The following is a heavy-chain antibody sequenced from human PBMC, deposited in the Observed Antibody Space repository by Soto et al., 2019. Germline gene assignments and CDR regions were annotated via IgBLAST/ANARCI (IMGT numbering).Heavy chain of an antibody. Sequence: EVQLVESGGGLVQPGGSLRLSCAASGFTFSSYDMHWVRQATGKGLEWVSAIGTAGDTYHPGSVKGRFTISRENAKNSLYLQMNSLRAGDTAVYYCARGIAAAGPYYYYGMDVWGQGTTVTVSS. CDR3: ARGIAAAGPYYYYGMDV. CDR2: IGTAGDT. CDR1: GFTFSSYD. V-gene: IGHV3-13*01. D-gene: IGHD6-13*01. J-gene: IGHJ6*02.